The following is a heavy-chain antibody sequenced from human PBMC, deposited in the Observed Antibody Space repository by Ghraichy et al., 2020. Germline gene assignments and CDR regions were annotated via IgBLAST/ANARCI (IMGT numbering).Heavy chain of an antibody. J-gene: IGHJ2*01. CDR2: IKPDVSER. V-gene: IGHV3-7*03. CDR3: ARRVAVAGTWIWYLGL. D-gene: IGHD6-19*01. Sequence: GGSLRLSCATSGFTFSNYWMSWVRQAPGKGLEWVANIKPDVSERYYPDSVKGRFTISRDNANNSRYLQMHSLRAEDTAVYYCARRVAVAGTWIWYLGLWGRGPLVSVSS. CDR1: GFTFSNYW.